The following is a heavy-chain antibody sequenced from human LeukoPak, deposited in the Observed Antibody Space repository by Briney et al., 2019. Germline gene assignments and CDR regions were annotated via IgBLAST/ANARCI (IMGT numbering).Heavy chain of an antibody. J-gene: IGHJ4*02. CDR2: IKQDGSEK. CDR1: GFTFSSYW. D-gene: IGHD4-17*01. CDR3: ARDRNDGDYEGYDL. V-gene: IGHV3-7*01. Sequence: GGSLRLSCAASGFTFSSYWMSWVRQAPGKGLEWVANIKQDGSEKYYVDSVKGRFTISRDNAKNSLYLQMNSLRAEDTAVYYCARDRNDGDYEGYDLWGQGTPVTVSS.